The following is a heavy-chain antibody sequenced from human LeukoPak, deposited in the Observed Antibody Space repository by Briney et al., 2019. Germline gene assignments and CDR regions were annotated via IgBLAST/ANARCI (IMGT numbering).Heavy chain of an antibody. D-gene: IGHD3-22*01. J-gene: IGHJ4*02. CDR1: GDSISNNYYY. CDR3: ARDHRNYYDSSAYYGSVSYFDY. V-gene: IGHV4-61*02. CDR2: IYASGST. Sequence: SETLSLTCTVSGDSISNNYYYWSWIRQPAGKGLEWLGRIYASGSTNYNPSLKTRLTISLDTSKNQFSLQLSSVTAADTAVYYCARDHRNYYDSSAYYGSVSYFDYWGQGTLVTVSS.